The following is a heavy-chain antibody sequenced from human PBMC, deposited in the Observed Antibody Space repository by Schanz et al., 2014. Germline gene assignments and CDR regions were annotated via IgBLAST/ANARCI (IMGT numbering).Heavy chain of an antibody. J-gene: IGHJ6*02. CDR3: ARDQSIMNRGAYLYYYGMDV. V-gene: IGHV4-4*02. CDR2: LYHSGST. D-gene: IGHD3-10*01. Sequence: QVQLQESGPGLVKPSGTLSLTCAVSGGSLSSADWWSWVRQPPGKGLEGIGELYHSGSTNYNPSPKSGVTISLDKSNNQFSLKLSSVTAADTGVYYCARDQSIMNRGAYLYYYGMDVWGQGTTVTVSS. CDR1: GGSLSSADW.